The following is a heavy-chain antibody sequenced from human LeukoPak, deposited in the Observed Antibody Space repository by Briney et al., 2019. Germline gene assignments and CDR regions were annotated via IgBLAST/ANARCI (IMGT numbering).Heavy chain of an antibody. Sequence: PGGSLRLSCAAPGFTLSSHWTGWVRQAPGKGLEWVANIKLDGSEKYYVDSVEGRFTISRDNAKNSLYLQMNSLRVEDTAVYYCARSGYSSSWYSRAYYYMDAWGKGTTVTVSS. J-gene: IGHJ6*03. D-gene: IGHD6-13*01. V-gene: IGHV3-7*01. CDR1: GFTLSSHW. CDR2: IKLDGSEK. CDR3: ARSGYSSSWYSRAYYYMDA.